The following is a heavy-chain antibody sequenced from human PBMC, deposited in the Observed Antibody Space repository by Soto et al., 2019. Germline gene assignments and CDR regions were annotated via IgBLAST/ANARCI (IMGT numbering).Heavy chain of an antibody. CDR3: ARDFRGTMVRGVMEDY. D-gene: IGHD3-10*01. V-gene: IGHV3-30-3*01. Sequence: PGGSLRLSCAASGFTFSSYAMHWVRQAPGKGLEWVAVISYDGSNKYYADSVKGRFTISRDNSKNTLYLQMNSLRAEDTAVYYCARDFRGTMVRGVMEDYWGQGTLVTVSS. J-gene: IGHJ4*02. CDR2: ISYDGSNK. CDR1: GFTFSSYA.